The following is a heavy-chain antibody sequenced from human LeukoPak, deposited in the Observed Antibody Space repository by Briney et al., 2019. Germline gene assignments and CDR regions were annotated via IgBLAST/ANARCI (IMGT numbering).Heavy chain of an antibody. J-gene: IGHJ6*02. V-gene: IGHV3-30*03. CDR3: ARDGRYCIITSCYGYYGMDV. D-gene: IGHD2-2*01. CDR2: ISYDGSNK. Sequence: GGSLRLSCAASGFTFSTYGMHWVRQAPGKGLEWVAVISYDGSNKYYADSVKGRFAISRQNSKNTVDLQMNSLRPEDTAVYYCARDGRYCIITSCYGYYGMDVWGQGTTVTVSS. CDR1: GFTFSTYG.